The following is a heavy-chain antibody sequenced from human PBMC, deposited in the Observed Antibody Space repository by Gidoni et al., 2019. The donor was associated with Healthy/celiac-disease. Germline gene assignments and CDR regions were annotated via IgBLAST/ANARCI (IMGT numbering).Heavy chain of an antibody. CDR1: GGSISSSSSY. V-gene: IGHV4-39*02. CDR3: ARDTAMVQWHYYYGMDV. Sequence: QLQLQESGPGLVKPSETLSLTCTVSGGSISSSSSYWGWIRQPPGKGLEWIGSIYYSGSTYYNPSLKSRVTISVDTSKNQFSLKLSSVTAADTAVYYCARDTAMVQWHYYYGMDVWGQGTTVTVSS. J-gene: IGHJ6*02. D-gene: IGHD5-18*01. CDR2: IYYSGST.